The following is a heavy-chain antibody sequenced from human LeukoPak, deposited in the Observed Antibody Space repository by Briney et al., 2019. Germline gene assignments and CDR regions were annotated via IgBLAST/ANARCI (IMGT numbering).Heavy chain of an antibody. CDR1: GLTVSSHY. D-gene: IGHD4-17*01. V-gene: IGHV3-66*01. J-gene: IGHJ4*02. Sequence: GGSLRLSCAASGLTVSSHYMSWVRQAPGKGLEWVSVIYSGGTTYYADSVRGRFTISRDNSKNSLYLQMNSLRAEDTAVYCCASRPSGDAAVCDYWGQGTLVTVSS. CDR3: ASRPSGDAAVCDY. CDR2: IYSGGTT.